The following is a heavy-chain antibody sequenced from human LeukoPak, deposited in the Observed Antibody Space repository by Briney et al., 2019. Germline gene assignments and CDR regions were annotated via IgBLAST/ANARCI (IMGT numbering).Heavy chain of an antibody. CDR2: IWSDENKK. J-gene: IGHJ3*02. V-gene: IGHV3-33*01. D-gene: IGHD4-23*01. CDR3: AREGLTSTPNNAFDI. CDR1: GFTFSSYG. Sequence: GGSLRLSCAASGFTFSSYGMHWVRQAPGKGLEWVAVIWSDENKKFYADSVKGRFTISRDNFKSTLYLQMDSLRVEDTAVYYCAREGLTSTPNNAFDIWGQGSVVTVSS.